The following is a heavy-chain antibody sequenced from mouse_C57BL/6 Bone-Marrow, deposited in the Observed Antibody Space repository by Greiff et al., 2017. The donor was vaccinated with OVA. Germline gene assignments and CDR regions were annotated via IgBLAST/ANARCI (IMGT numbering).Heavy chain of an antibody. D-gene: IGHD1-1*01. J-gene: IGHJ4*01. CDR1: GYTFTNYW. CDR2: IYPGGGYT. CDR3: ARFSYYGSSYAMDY. V-gene: IGHV1-63*01. Sequence: VQRVESGAELVRPGTSVKMSCKASGYTFTNYWIGWAKQRPGHGLEWIGDIYPGGGYTNYNEKFKGKATLTADKSSSTAYMQFSSLTSEDSAIYYCARFSYYGSSYAMDYWGQGTSVTVSS.